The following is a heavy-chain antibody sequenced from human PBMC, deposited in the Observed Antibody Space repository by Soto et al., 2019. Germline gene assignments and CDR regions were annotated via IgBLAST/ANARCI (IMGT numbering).Heavy chain of an antibody. CDR2: ISYDGSNK. Sequence: GGSLRLSCAASGFTFSSYGMHWVRQAPGKGLEWVAVISYDGSNKYYADSVKGRFTISRDNSKNTLYLQMNSLRAEDTAVYYCAKLWEQLTSLGFFDYWGQGTLVTSPQ. CDR3: AKLWEQLTSLGFFDY. V-gene: IGHV3-30*18. D-gene: IGHD1-26*01. J-gene: IGHJ4*02. CDR1: GFTFSSYG.